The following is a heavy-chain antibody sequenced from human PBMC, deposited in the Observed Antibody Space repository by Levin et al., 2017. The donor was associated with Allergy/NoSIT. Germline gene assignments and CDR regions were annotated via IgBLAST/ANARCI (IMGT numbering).Heavy chain of an antibody. CDR2: INSDGSST. J-gene: IGHJ5*02. D-gene: IGHD3-22*01. CDR3: ARSYYYDSSGYYA. CDR1: GFTFSSYW. V-gene: IGHV3-74*01. Sequence: GESLKISCAASGFTFSSYWMHWVRQAPGKGLVWVSRINSDGSSTSYADSVKGRFTISRDNAKNTLYLQMNSLRAEDTAVYYCARSYYYDSSGYYAWGQGTLVTVSS.